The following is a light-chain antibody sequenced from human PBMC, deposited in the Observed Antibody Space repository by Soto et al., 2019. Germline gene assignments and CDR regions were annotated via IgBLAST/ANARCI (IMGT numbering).Light chain of an antibody. CDR3: QQSHTSPHT. Sequence: DLQITQSPSSLSTSVGDTVTITCRASQSISRYLNWYQRKPGEAPKLLIYSASSLQSGVPFRFSGSGSGTDFTLTISSLQPEDFATCYCQQSHTSPHTFGQGTKLEIK. V-gene: IGKV1-39*01. CDR1: QSISRY. J-gene: IGKJ2*01. CDR2: SAS.